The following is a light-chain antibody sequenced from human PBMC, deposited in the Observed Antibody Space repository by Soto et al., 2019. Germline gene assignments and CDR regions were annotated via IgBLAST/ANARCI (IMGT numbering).Light chain of an antibody. CDR2: GTS. J-gene: IGKJ5*01. CDR1: QSISSN. V-gene: IGKV3-15*01. Sequence: EIVMTQSPASLSVSPGERVILSCRATQSISSNLAWYQQKPGQAPRLLIYGTSTSATGIPARFSGSGSGTEFTLTITSLQSEDFVLYFCQQYNNWPLTFGQGTRLEIK. CDR3: QQYNNWPLT.